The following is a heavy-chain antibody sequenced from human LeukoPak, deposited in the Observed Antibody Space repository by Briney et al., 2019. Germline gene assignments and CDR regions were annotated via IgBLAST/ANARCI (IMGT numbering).Heavy chain of an antibody. Sequence: SETLSLTCAVYGGSFRGYYWSWIRQPPGKGLEWIGSIYHSGSTYYNPSLKSRVTISVDTSKNQFSLRLSSVTAADTAVYYCARTPGGYWGQGTLVTVSS. J-gene: IGHJ4*02. CDR3: ARTPGGY. D-gene: IGHD2-15*01. V-gene: IGHV4-34*01. CDR2: IYHSGST. CDR1: GGSFRGYY.